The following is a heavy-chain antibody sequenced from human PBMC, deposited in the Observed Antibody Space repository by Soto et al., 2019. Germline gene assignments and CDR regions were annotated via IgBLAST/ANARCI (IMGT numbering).Heavy chain of an antibody. Sequence: GASVKVSCKASGGTFSSYAISWVRQAPGQGLEWMGGIMPIFGTANYAQKFQGRVTITADESTSTAYRELSSLRSEDTAVYYCARAMGATVTRDHYGMDVWCQGTTGAVSS. V-gene: IGHV1-69*13. CDR2: IMPIFGTA. D-gene: IGHD5-12*01. CDR3: ARAMGATVTRDHYGMDV. CDR1: GGTFSSYA. J-gene: IGHJ6*02.